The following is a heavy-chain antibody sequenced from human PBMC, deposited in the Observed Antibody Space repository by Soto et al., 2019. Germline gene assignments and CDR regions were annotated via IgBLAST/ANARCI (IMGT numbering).Heavy chain of an antibody. V-gene: IGHV3-73*01. CDR1: GFTFSGSA. Sequence: GGSLRLSCAASGFTFSGSAMHWVRQASGKGLEWVGRIRSKANSYATAYAASVKGRFTISRDDSKNTAYLQMNSLKTEDTAVYYCTQSNDIVVVVAALYGYWGQGTLVTVSS. CDR3: TQSNDIVVVVAALYGY. J-gene: IGHJ4*02. CDR2: IRSKANSYAT. D-gene: IGHD2-15*01.